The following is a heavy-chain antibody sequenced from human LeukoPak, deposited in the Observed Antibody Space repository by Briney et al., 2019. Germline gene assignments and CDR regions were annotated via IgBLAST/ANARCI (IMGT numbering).Heavy chain of an antibody. V-gene: IGHV5-51*01. CDR1: EYSLSTHW. D-gene: IGHD3-3*01. Sequence: GESLKISCKTSEYSLSTHWIGWVRQMPGKDLEWMGMIYLPDSNTRYRPSFQGQVTISADKSISTAYLQWSSLKSSDSAMYYCARFPRSIFGVLGYMDVWGKGTTVSVSS. J-gene: IGHJ6*03. CDR2: IYLPDSNT. CDR3: ARFPRSIFGVLGYMDV.